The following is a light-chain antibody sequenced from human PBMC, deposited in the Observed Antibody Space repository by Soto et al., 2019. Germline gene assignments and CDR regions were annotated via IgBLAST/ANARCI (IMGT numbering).Light chain of an antibody. CDR3: QQFGSSLYI. J-gene: IGKJ2*01. Sequence: ETVLTQSPGTLSLSPGERATLSCRTSQSVSNSYLAWYQQKPGQAPRLLIYDASSRAPGIPDRFSGSGSGTDFTLTISRLEPEDFAVYYCQQFGSSLYIFGQGTKREIK. CDR2: DAS. V-gene: IGKV3-20*01. CDR1: QSVSNSY.